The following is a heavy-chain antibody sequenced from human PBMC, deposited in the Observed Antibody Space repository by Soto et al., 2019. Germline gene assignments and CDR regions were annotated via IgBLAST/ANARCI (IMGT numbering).Heavy chain of an antibody. J-gene: IGHJ3*01. Sequence: ASVKVSCKASGGTFSSYAISWVRQAPGQGLEWMGGIIPIFGTANYAQKFQGRVTITAYESTSTAYMELSSLRSEDTAVYYCARDLRATTVVTPAWGQGTMVTVSS. D-gene: IGHD4-17*01. CDR2: IIPIFGTA. CDR3: ARDLRATTVVTPA. V-gene: IGHV1-69*13. CDR1: GGTFSSYA.